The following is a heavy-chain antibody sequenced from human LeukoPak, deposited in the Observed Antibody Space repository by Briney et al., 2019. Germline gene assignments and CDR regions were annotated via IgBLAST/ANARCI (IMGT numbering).Heavy chain of an antibody. V-gene: IGHV1-69*04. CDR3: ARSIAVAGTGYYFDY. J-gene: IGHJ4*02. Sequence: SVKVSCKASGGTFSSYAISWVRQAPGQGLEWMGRIIPILGIANYAQKFQGRVTITADKSTSTAYMELSRLRSEDTAVYYCARSIAVAGTGYYFDYWGQGTLVTVSS. CDR1: GGTFSSYA. D-gene: IGHD6-19*01. CDR2: IIPILGIA.